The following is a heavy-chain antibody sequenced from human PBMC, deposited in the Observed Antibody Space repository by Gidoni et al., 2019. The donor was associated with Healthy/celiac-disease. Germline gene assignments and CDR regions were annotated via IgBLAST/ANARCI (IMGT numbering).Heavy chain of an antibody. D-gene: IGHD4-17*01. V-gene: IGHV1-69*06. CDR1: GVTFSSYA. CDR3: ARDTDDYVELDY. Sequence: QVQLVQSGAEVKKPGSSVKVSCQASGVTFSSYAISWVRQAPGQGLEWMGGIIPICGTANYAQKFQGRVTITADKSTSTAYMELSSLRSEDTAVYYCARDTDDYVELDYWGQGTLVTVSS. CDR2: IIPICGTA. J-gene: IGHJ4*02.